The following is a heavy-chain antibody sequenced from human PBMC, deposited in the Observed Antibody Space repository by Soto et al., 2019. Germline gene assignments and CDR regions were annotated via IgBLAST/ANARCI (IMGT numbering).Heavy chain of an antibody. CDR2: IWYDGSNK. D-gene: IGHD2-15*01. J-gene: IGHJ4*02. V-gene: IGHV3-33*01. Sequence: QVQLVESGGGVVQPGRSLRLSCAASGFTFSSYGMHWVRQAPGKGLEWVAVIWYDGSNKYYADSVKGRFTISRDNSKNSQYLQMNSLRAEDTAVYYCARVGCGGGGCCYWAYYWGQGTLVTVSS. CDR3: ARVGCGGGGCCYWAYY. CDR1: GFTFSSYG.